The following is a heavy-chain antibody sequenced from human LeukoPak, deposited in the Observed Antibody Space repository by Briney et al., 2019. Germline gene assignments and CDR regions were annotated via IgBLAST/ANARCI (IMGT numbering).Heavy chain of an antibody. Sequence: PSETLSLTCAVYGGSFSGYYWSWIRQPPGKGLEWIGEINHSGSTNYNPSLKSRVTISVDTSKNQFSLKLGSVTAADTAVYYCARGRRALADTRCFDLWGRGTLVTVSS. CDR3: ARGRRALADTRCFDL. CDR2: INHSGST. CDR1: GGSFSGYY. V-gene: IGHV4-34*01. D-gene: IGHD6-19*01. J-gene: IGHJ2*01.